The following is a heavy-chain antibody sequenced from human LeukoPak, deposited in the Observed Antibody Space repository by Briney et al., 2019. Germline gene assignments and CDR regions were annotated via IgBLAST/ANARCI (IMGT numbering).Heavy chain of an antibody. J-gene: IGHJ4*02. D-gene: IGHD5-24*01. CDR3: ARQGGKMATITSFDY. V-gene: IGHV4-61*01. CDR2: IYYSRST. CDR1: GGSISSGSYY. Sequence: SETLSLTCTVSGGSISSGSYYWSWIRQPPGKGLEWIGYIYYSRSTNYNPSLKSRVTISVDTSKNQFSLKLSSVTAADTAVYYCARQGGKMATITSFDYWGQGTLVTVSS.